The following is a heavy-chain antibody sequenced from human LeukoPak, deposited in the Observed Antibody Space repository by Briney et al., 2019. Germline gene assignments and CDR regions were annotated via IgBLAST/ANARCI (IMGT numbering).Heavy chain of an antibody. J-gene: IGHJ4*02. Sequence: ASVKVSCKASGYTFTIYYMHWVRQAPGQGLEWMGIIDPSGGSTSYAQNFQGGVTMTRDATTSTVYLELSSLRSEDTAVYYCARDFGEMPNYWGQGTLVTVSS. CDR3: ARDFGEMPNY. D-gene: IGHD5-24*01. CDR1: GYTFTIYY. CDR2: IDPSGGST. V-gene: IGHV1-46*01.